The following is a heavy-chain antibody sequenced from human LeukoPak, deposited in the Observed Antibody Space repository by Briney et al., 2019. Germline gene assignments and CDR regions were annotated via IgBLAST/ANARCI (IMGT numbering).Heavy chain of an antibody. J-gene: IGHJ3*02. CDR1: GGSISSYY. D-gene: IGHD3-22*01. Sequence: SETLSLTCTVSGGSISSYYWSWIRQPAGKGLEWIGRIYTSGSTNYNPSLKSRVTMSVDTSKNQFSLKLSSVTAADTAVYYCARVYYDSSCYSNDGFDIWGQGTMVTVSS. V-gene: IGHV4-4*07. CDR3: ARVYYDSSCYSNDGFDI. CDR2: IYTSGST.